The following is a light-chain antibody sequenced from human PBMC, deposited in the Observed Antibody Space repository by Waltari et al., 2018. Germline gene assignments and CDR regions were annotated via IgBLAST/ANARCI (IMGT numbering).Light chain of an antibody. CDR1: QSVSRS. CDR3: QHYVRLPAT. J-gene: IGKJ1*01. V-gene: IGKV3-20*01. CDR2: GAS. Sequence: IVLPQFPGTLSLSPGERATLSCRASQSVSRSLAWYQQKPGQAPKLLIYGASTRATGIPDRFTGSGSGTDFSLTISSLQPEDFAIYFCQHYVRLPATFGQGTKVEIK.